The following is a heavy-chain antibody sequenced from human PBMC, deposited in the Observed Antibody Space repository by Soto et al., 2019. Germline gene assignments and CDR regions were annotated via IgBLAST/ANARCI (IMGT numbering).Heavy chain of an antibody. CDR1: GGSFSGYY. Sequence: SETLSLTCAVYGGSFSGYYWSWIRQPPGKGLEWIGEINHSGSTNYNPSLKSRVTISVDTSKNQFSLKLSSVTAADTAVYYCARLRRSWNPHRLYGHYTPGYMDVWGKATTVTVSS. D-gene: IGHD4-17*01. J-gene: IGHJ6*03. CDR3: ARLRRSWNPHRLYGHYTPGYMDV. V-gene: IGHV4-34*01. CDR2: INHSGST.